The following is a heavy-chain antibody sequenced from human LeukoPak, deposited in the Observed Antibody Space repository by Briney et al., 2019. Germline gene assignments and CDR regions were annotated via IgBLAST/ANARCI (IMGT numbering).Heavy chain of an antibody. J-gene: IGHJ4*02. Sequence: RGSLRHSCVASGLSFDDYGMMWVRQAPGKGLEWVSGITNSGGTTYYADSVKGRSTISRDNSKNTLYLQMNSLRAEDTAVYYCAKGSSWAEYWGQGTLVTVSS. V-gene: IGHV3-23*01. D-gene: IGHD6-19*01. CDR2: ITNSGGTT. CDR3: AKGSSWAEY. CDR1: GLSFDDYG.